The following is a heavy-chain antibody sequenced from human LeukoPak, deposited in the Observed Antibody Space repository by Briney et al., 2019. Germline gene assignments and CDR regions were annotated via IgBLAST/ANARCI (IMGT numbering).Heavy chain of an antibody. J-gene: IGHJ4*02. CDR2: ISSSSSYI. D-gene: IGHD5-12*01. CDR3: AGMASLVAPEGEFDY. CDR1: GFTFSSYS. Sequence: GGSLRLSCAASGFTFSSYSMNWVRQAPGKGLEWVSSISSSSSYIYYADSVKGRFTISRDNAKNSLYLQMNSLRAEDTAVYYCAGMASLVAPEGEFDYWGQGTLVTVSS. V-gene: IGHV3-21*01.